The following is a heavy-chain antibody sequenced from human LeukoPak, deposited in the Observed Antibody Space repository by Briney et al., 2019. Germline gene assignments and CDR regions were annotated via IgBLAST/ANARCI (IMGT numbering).Heavy chain of an antibody. CDR1: GYTFPSYG. Sequence: GASVKVSCKASGYTFPSYGISWVGQAPGQGLEWMEWISAYNGNTNYAQKLQGRVTMTTDTSTSTAYMELRSLRSDDTAVYYCARDPNLGIAAHPFDYWGQGTLVTVSS. CDR3: ARDPNLGIAAHPFDY. J-gene: IGHJ4*02. V-gene: IGHV1-18*01. D-gene: IGHD6-13*01. CDR2: ISAYNGNT.